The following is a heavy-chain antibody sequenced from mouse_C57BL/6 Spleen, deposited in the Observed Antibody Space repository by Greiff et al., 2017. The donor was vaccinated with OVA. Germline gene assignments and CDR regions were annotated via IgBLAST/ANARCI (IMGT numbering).Heavy chain of an antibody. CDR1: GYSITSGYY. Sequence: DVQLQESGPGLVKPSQSLSLTCSVTGYSITSGYYWNWIRQFPGNKLEWMGYISYDGSNNYNPSLKNRISITRDTSKNQFFLKLNSVTTEDTATYYCARGIYGSSYYFDYWGQGTTLTVSS. D-gene: IGHD1-1*01. CDR3: ARGIYGSSYYFDY. J-gene: IGHJ2*01. CDR2: ISYDGSN. V-gene: IGHV3-6*01.